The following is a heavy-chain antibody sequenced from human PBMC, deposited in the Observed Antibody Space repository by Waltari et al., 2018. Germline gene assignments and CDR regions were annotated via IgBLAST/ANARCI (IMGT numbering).Heavy chain of an antibody. CDR3: ARRVVREPFDH. J-gene: IGHJ4*02. CDR1: GYSFTDYW. CDR2: IDLRDSST. Sequence: EVQLVQSGAEVKKPGESLRISCKGSGYSFTDYWILWVRQMPGKGLEWVARIDLRDSSTVYNSSFQGHVTVSADKSISTAYLQWSSLKASDTAMYFCARRVVREPFDHWGQGTLVTVSS. V-gene: IGHV5-10-1*03. D-gene: IGHD3-10*02.